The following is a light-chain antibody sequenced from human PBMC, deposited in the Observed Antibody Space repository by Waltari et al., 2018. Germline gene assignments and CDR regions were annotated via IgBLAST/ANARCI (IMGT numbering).Light chain of an antibody. CDR2: WAS. V-gene: IGKV4-1*01. Sequence: DTVLTQSPDSLAGSLGERAPINCKSSQSLFYSPNNKNFLAWYQQKSGQPPKLLIYWASTRESGVPDRFSGSESGTDFTLTISSLQAEDVAVYYCQQYSTFPVTFGQGTKVEIK. CDR1: QSLFYSPNNKNF. J-gene: IGKJ1*01. CDR3: QQYSTFPVT.